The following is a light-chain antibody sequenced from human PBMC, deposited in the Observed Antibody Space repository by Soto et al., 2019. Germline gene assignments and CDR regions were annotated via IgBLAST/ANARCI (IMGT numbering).Light chain of an antibody. CDR1: SGHSSYA. CDR2: LNSDGSH. Sequence: QAVVTQSPSASASLGASVKLTCTLSSGHSSYAIAWHQQQPEKGPRYLMKLNSDGSHSKGDGIPDRFSGSSSGAERYLTISSLQSEDEADYYCLLSYSGARRGVFGGGTKLTVL. J-gene: IGLJ3*02. CDR3: LLSYSGARRGV. V-gene: IGLV4-69*01.